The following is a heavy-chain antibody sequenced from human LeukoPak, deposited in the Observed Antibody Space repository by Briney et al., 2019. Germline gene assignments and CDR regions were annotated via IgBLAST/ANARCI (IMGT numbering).Heavy chain of an antibody. J-gene: IGHJ4*02. D-gene: IGHD2-21*01. CDR2: IYYSGST. CDR3: ARHFHCGGDCYDY. V-gene: IGHV4-59*08. CDR1: GGSISSYY. Sequence: SETLSLTCTVSGGSISSYYWSWIRQPPGKGLEWIGYIYYSGSTNYNPSLKSRVTISVDTSKNQFSLKLSSVTAADTAVYYCARHFHCGGDCYDYWGQGTLVTVSS.